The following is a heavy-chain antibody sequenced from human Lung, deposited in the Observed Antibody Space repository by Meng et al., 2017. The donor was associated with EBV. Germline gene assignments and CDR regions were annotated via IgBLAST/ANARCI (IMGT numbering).Heavy chain of an antibody. Sequence: QVQLGTGAVQVKTSGAPVKACCKASGYAFISSGITWVRQAPGQGLEWMGWISAHSGNTNYAQKLQDRVTMTTDTSTRTVYMELRSLRSDDTAVYYCAASSSSWYQNRFDPWGQGTLVTVSS. CDR2: ISAHSGNT. CDR1: GYAFISSG. V-gene: IGHV1-18*01. J-gene: IGHJ5*02. CDR3: AASSSSWYQNRFDP. D-gene: IGHD6-13*01.